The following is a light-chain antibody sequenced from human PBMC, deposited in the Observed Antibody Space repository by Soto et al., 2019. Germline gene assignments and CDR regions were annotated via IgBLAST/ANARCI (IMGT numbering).Light chain of an antibody. V-gene: IGLV1-47*01. CDR3: AAWDDSLSGYV. CDR1: SSNIGSNY. Sequence: QSVLTQPPSASGTPGQRGTISCSGSSSNIGSNYVYWYQQLPGTAPKLLMYRNNQRPSGVPDRFSGSKSGTSASLAISGLRSEDEADYYWAAWDDSLSGYVFGTGTKLTVL. J-gene: IGLJ1*01. CDR2: RNN.